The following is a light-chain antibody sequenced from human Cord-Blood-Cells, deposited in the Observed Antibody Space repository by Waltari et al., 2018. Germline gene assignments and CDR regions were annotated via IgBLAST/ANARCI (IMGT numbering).Light chain of an antibody. V-gene: IGLV3-16*01. Sequence: SYELTQPPSVSVSLGQLAGITCSVDALPKKYAYWYQQKPGQSPVLVIYKDSDRPSGIPERFSGSSSGKTVTLTISGVQAEDEADYYCLSADSSGTFWVFGGGTKLTVL. CDR2: KDS. CDR3: LSADSSGTFWV. J-gene: IGLJ3*02. CDR1: ALPKKY.